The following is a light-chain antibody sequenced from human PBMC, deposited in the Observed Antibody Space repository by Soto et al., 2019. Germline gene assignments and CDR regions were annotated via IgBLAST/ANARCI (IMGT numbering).Light chain of an antibody. CDR2: GAS. CDR1: QSVSSN. Sequence: EVGRTQSPATLSVSPGERATLSCRASQSVSSNLAWYQQRPGQAPRLLIYGASTRASGIPARFVGSGSGTAFTLTISSLQSEDFAVYYCQQNNNWPRTFGQGTKVDIK. J-gene: IGKJ1*01. CDR3: QQNNNWPRT. V-gene: IGKV3-15*01.